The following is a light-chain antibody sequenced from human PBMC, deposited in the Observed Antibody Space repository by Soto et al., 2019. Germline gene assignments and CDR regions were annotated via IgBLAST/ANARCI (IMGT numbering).Light chain of an antibody. Sequence: SPATLSVSPVDRATLSCSASQSVSSDLAWYQQRPGQAPRLLISGAFTRATGLPARFSGGKSGTEFTLTISSLQSEDIAVYFCQQYHNCPYTLGQRTRLEFK. CDR1: QSVSSD. CDR3: QQYHNCPYT. CDR2: GAF. J-gene: IGKJ2*01. V-gene: IGKV3-15*01.